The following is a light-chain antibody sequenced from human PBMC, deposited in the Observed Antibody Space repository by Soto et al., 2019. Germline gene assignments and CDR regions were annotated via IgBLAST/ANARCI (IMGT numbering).Light chain of an antibody. CDR1: QNIGRY. V-gene: IGKV3-11*01. Sequence: EIVLTQAPATLSLSPGERATLSCSASQNIGRYLAWYQQTPGQVPRLLIYDVSDRATGIPARFSGSGSGTDFTLTISSLVAEDFAVYYCQQRMSWPLTFGGGTKVESK. CDR2: DVS. J-gene: IGKJ4*01. CDR3: QQRMSWPLT.